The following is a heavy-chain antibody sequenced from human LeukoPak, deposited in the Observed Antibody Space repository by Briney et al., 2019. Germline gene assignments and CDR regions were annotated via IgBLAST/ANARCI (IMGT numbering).Heavy chain of an antibody. CDR2: IDSSGAYT. D-gene: IGHD1-26*01. J-gene: IGHJ4*02. CDR3: VRDLGGRSGH. CDR1: GFTFKNYA. Sequence: GGSLRLSCVASGFTFKNYAMSWVRQAPGKGLEWVSAIDSSGAYTYYADSVRGRFIISRDNSKNSMYLQMNSLRAEDTAVYYCVRDLGGRSGHWGQGTLVTVSS. V-gene: IGHV3-23*01.